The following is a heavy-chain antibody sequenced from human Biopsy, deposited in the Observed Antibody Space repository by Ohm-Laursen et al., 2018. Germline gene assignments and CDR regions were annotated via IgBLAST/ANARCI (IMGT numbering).Heavy chain of an antibody. Sequence: SQTLSLTCSVSGGSISSRNHYWGWLRQPPGKGLEWIGHVYYSGSTFYNSSLESRVTVSVDTSKNQFHLRLTSMSASDTAVNYCARHSLDDFWSGAHYYFDYWGLGNLVTVSS. CDR3: ARHSLDDFWSGAHYYFDY. J-gene: IGHJ4*02. CDR1: GGSISSRNHY. D-gene: IGHD3-3*01. CDR2: VYYSGST. V-gene: IGHV4-39*01.